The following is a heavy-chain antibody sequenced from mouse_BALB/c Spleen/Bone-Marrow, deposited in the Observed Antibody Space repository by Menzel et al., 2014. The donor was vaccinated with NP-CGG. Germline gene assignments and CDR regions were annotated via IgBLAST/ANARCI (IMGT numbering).Heavy chain of an antibody. D-gene: IGHD1-3*01. CDR2: IDPANGNI. CDR3: ARSPGEVNY. Sequence: EVQLQQSGAELVKPGASVKLSCTASGFNINDTYMHWVKQRPEQGLEWIGRIDPANGNIKYDPKFQGKATITADTSSNTAYLHLNSLTSEDTAVYYCARSPGEVNYWGQGTLVTVSA. CDR1: GFNINDTY. J-gene: IGHJ3*01. V-gene: IGHV14-3*02.